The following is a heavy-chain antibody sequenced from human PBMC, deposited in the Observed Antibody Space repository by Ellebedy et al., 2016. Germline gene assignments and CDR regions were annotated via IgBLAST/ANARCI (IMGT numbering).Heavy chain of an antibody. V-gene: IGHV3-48*04. Sequence: GGSLRLSCAASGFIFSTYSMNWVRQAPGKGLEWVSYISSGGHTISYADSVKGRFTISRDSAENSLYLQMNILRAEDTAVYFCARDLGFQTDSWGQGTLVTVSS. CDR3: ARDLGFQTDS. CDR2: ISSGGHTI. CDR1: GFIFSTYS. D-gene: IGHD6-25*01. J-gene: IGHJ4*02.